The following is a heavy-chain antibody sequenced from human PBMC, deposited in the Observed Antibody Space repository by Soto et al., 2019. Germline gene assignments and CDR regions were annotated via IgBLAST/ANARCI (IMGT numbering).Heavy chain of an antibody. CDR2: ISYDGNDK. D-gene: IGHD2-15*01. J-gene: IGHJ4*02. V-gene: IGHV3-30-3*01. Sequence: QVQLVESGGGVVQPGRSLRLSCAASGFILSSYAMHWVRQAPGKGLEWVAVISYDGNDKYYADSVKGRFTISRDNSKNTVYLQMNSLRAEDTAVYYCARAAIVSIQTASLGYWGQGTLVTVSA. CDR3: ARAAIVSIQTASLGY. CDR1: GFILSSYA.